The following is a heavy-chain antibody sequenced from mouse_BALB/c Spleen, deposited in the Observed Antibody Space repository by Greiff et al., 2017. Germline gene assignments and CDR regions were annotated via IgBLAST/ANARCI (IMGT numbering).Heavy chain of an antibody. V-gene: IGHV7-3*02. CDR2: IRNKANGYTT. D-gene: IGHD1-2*01. CDR3: ARDFYGPFGC. CDR1: GFTFTDYY. Sequence: EVQLVESGGGLVQPGGSLRLSCATSGFTFTDYYMSWVRQPPGKALEWMGFIRNKANGYTTEYSASVKGRFTISRDNSQSILYLQMNTLRAEDSATYYCARDFYGPFGCWGQGTTLTVSS. J-gene: IGHJ2*01.